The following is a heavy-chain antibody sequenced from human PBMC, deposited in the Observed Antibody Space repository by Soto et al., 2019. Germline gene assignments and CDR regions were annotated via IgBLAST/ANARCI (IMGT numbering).Heavy chain of an antibody. J-gene: IGHJ3*01. Sequence: QGQLLQSGDEVKKPGASVRVSCRASGYDFTSYGISWVRQAPGQGLEWVSWNSAYNGKRDTAQKFQGRVTMTLNTSTNTPNWKLGDLTSANTAVYYCARERIVASIHDAFEFGGKGTMVAFSS. CDR2: NSAYNGKR. D-gene: IGHD2-21*01. CDR1: GYDFTSYG. CDR3: ARERIVASIHDAFEF. V-gene: IGHV1-18*01.